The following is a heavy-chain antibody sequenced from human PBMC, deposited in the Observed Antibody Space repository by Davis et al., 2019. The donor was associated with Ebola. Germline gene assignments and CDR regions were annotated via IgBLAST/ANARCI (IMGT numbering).Heavy chain of an antibody. D-gene: IGHD2-2*02. CDR1: GYTFTGYY. CDR3: ARVGWCSSTSCYTDFDY. CDR2: INPNSGGT. V-gene: IGHV1-2*04. Sequence: AASVKVSCKASGYTFTGYYMHWVRQAPGQGLEWMGWINPNSGGTNYAQKFQGWVTMTRDTSISTAYMELSRLRSDDTAVYYCARVGWCSSTSCYTDFDYWGQGTLVTVSS. J-gene: IGHJ4*02.